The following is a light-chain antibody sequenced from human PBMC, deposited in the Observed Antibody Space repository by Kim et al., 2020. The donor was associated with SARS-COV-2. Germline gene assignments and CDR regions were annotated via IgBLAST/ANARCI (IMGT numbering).Light chain of an antibody. V-gene: IGLV2-14*01. CDR3: SSYSSSSTVL. CDR2: DVS. J-gene: IGLJ2*01. Sequence: QSALTQPASVSGSPGQSFTISCTGSSSDVGGYNYVSWYQQHPGQAPKLMIYDVSKRPSGVSNRFSGSKSGNTASLTISGLQAEDEADYYCSSYSSSSTVLFGGGTKLTVL. CDR1: SSDVGGYNY.